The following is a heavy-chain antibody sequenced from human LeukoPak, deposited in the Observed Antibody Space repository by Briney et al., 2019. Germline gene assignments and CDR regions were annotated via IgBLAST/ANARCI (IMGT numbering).Heavy chain of an antibody. V-gene: IGHV4-59*01. J-gene: IGHJ6*02. CDR1: GGSISSYY. CDR3: ARGGMVPTNYYYYYAMDV. Sequence: SETLSLTCTVSGGSISSYYWSWIRQSPGKGLEWIGYIYYSGSTNYNPSLKSRVTISVDTSKNQFPLKLSSVTAADTAVYYCARGGMVPTNYYYYYAMDVWGQGTTVTVSS. D-gene: IGHD3-10*01. CDR2: IYYSGST.